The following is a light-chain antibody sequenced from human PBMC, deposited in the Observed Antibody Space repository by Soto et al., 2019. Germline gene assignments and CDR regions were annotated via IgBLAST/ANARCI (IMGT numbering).Light chain of an antibody. J-gene: IGLJ1*01. V-gene: IGLV2-11*01. CDR2: DVS. CDR3: SSYSSNNILSYV. Sequence: SALTQPRSVSGSLGQSVTISCTGTSSDVGGYNYVSWYQQHPGKAPKLMIYDVSKRPSGVSGRFPGSKSGNTASLTISGLQSQDEADYYCSSYSSNNILSYVFGTGTKVTVL. CDR1: SSDVGGYNY.